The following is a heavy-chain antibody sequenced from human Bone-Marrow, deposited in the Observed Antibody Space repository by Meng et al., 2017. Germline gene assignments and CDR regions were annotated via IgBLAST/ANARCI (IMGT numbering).Heavy chain of an antibody. CDR2: IYYSGST. CDR1: GGSVSSGSYY. J-gene: IGHJ5*02. D-gene: IGHD3-10*01. Sequence: QGQLEESGPGLVSTSGTLSLTCTVSGGSVSSGSYYWSWIRQPPGKGLEWIGYIYYSGSTNYNPSLKSRVTISVDTSKNQFSLKLSSVTAADTAVYYCAREVSPYYYGSGSENWFDPWGQGTLVTVSS. CDR3: AREVSPYYYGSGSENWFDP. V-gene: IGHV4-61*01.